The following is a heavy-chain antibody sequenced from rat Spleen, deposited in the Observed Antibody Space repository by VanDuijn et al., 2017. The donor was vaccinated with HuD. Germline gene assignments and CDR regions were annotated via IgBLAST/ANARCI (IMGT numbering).Heavy chain of an antibody. D-gene: IGHD1-11*01. Sequence: EVQLVESGGGLVQPGRSLKLSCAASGFTFSSYWMYWVRQAPTKGLEWVASISTGGGNTYYRDSVKGRFTISRDNAQNTLYLQMDSLRSEDTATYYCARHGVNYGAYNWFAYWGQGTLVTVSS. CDR3: ARHGVNYGAYNWFAY. V-gene: IGHV5S13*01. CDR2: ISTGGGNT. CDR1: GFTFSSYW. J-gene: IGHJ3*01.